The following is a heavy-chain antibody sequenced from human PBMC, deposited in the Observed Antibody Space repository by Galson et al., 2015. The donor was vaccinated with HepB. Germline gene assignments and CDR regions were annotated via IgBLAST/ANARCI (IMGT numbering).Heavy chain of an antibody. J-gene: IGHJ3*02. CDR2: IIPILGIA. CDR1: GGTFSSYT. Sequence: SVKVSCKASGGTFSSYTISWVRQAPGQGLEWMGRIIPILGIANYAQKFQGRVTITADKSTSTAYMELSSLRSEDTAVYYCARDSFMVRGVNDAFDIWGQGTMVTVSS. CDR3: ARDSFMVRGVNDAFDI. D-gene: IGHD3-10*01. V-gene: IGHV1-69*04.